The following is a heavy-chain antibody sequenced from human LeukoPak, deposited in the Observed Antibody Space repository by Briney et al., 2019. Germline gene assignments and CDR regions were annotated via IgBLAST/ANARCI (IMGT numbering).Heavy chain of an antibody. V-gene: IGHV3-7*01. CDR1: GFTFSNYW. Sequence: GGSLRLSCAASGFTFSNYWMTWVRQAPGKGLEWVANIKQDGSEKYYVDSVKGRFTISRDNAKNSLYLQMNSLRAEDTAVYYCASLIGGSSGDYWGQGTLVTVSS. J-gene: IGHJ4*02. D-gene: IGHD4-23*01. CDR2: IKQDGSEK. CDR3: ASLIGGSSGDY.